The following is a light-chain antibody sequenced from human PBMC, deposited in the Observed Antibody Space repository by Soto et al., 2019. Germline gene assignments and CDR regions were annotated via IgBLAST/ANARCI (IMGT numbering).Light chain of an antibody. CDR1: QTISSY. Sequence: DIQMTQSPSSLSASVGDRVTITCRASQTISSYLNWYQQKPGKAPKLLIYTASSLQSGVPSRFSGSGSGTDFTLNISSLQPEDFATYYFQQTYSSPLTFGPGTKRDI. CDR2: TAS. J-gene: IGKJ3*01. CDR3: QQTYSSPLT. V-gene: IGKV1-39*01.